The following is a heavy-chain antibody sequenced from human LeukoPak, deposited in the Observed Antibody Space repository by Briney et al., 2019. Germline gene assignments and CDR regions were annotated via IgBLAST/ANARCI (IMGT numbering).Heavy chain of an antibody. CDR3: ARDALITMVRGVIITAPYGMDV. CDR1: GFTFSSYA. V-gene: IGHV3-23*01. J-gene: IGHJ6*02. D-gene: IGHD3-10*01. CDR2: ISGSGGST. Sequence: PGGSLRLSCAASGFTFSSYAMSWVRQAPGKGLEWVSAISGSGGSTYYADSVKGRFTISRDNSKNTLYLQMNSLRAEDTAVYYCARDALITMVRGVIITAPYGMDVWGQGTTVTVSS.